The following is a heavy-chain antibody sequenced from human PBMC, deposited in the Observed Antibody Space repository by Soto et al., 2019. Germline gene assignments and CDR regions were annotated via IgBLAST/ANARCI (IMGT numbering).Heavy chain of an antibody. CDR1: GFTFNSYG. V-gene: IGHV3-30*03. D-gene: IGHD3-22*01. CDR3: ARIEYYYDSSGLAHDAFDI. J-gene: IGHJ3*02. CDR2: ISYDSTKT. Sequence: PGGSLRLSCAASGFTFNSYGMHWVRQGPGNGLEWVAFISYDSTKTYYADSVKGRFTISRDNSNSALYVQMNSLTGEDTAVYYCARIEYYYDSSGLAHDAFDIWGQGTMVTV.